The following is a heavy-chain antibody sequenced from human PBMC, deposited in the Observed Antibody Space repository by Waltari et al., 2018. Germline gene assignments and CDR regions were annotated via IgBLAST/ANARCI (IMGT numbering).Heavy chain of an antibody. CDR3: AKAGGIHNYPLDP. CDR2: ISSDGSNK. V-gene: IGHV3-30*18. Sequence: QVEESGGGVVQPGGSLRLSCVASGHTFTNYGMHWVRQAPGKGLELLAVISSDGSNKYYEDSVKGRFTVSRDNSKNSVYLQMNSLRPEDTALYFCAKAGGIHNYPLDPWGQGTLVTVSS. J-gene: IGHJ5*02. D-gene: IGHD1-26*01. CDR1: GHTFTNYG.